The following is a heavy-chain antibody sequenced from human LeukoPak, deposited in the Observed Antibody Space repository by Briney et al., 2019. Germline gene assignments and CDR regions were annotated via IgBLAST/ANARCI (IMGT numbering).Heavy chain of an antibody. J-gene: IGHJ4*02. V-gene: IGHV1-18*04. CDR2: ISPYNGDT. CDR3: ARDIGYCSGGTCSPYCDY. CDR1: GYTFTSYG. Sequence: GASVKVSCKASGYTFTSYGTSWVRQAPGQGPEWMGWISPYNGDTNYAQRLQGRVTMTTDTSTSTAYMELRSLRSDDTAVYYCARDIGYCSGGTCSPYCDYWGQGTLVTVSS. D-gene: IGHD2-15*01.